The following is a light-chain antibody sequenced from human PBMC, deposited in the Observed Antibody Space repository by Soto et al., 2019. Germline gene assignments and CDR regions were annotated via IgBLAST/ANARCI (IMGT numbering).Light chain of an antibody. CDR1: SSDVGSYNL. Sequence: QSALTQPASVSGSPGQSITISCTGTSSDVGSYNLVSWYQQHPGKAPKLMIYEGSKRPSGVSNRFSGSKSGNTASLTISGLQAEDEAVYYCCSYAGSSTSYVVFGGGTKLTVL. CDR2: EGS. CDR3: CSYAGSSTSYVV. J-gene: IGLJ2*01. V-gene: IGLV2-23*01.